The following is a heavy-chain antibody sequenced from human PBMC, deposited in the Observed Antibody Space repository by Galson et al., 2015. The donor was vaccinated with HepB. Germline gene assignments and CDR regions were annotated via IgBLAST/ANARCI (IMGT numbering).Heavy chain of an antibody. J-gene: IGHJ4*02. CDR2: ISSDSETR. D-gene: IGHD6-13*01. V-gene: IGHV3-48*01. CDR1: GFTFSGYS. Sequence: SLRLSCAASGFTFSGYSMNWVRQAPGKGLEWISYISSDSETRVYADSVKGRFTISRDNAKESLYLQMNSLRGEATAVYYCARTRTGNYFDSWGQGTLVTVSS. CDR3: ARTRTGNYFDS.